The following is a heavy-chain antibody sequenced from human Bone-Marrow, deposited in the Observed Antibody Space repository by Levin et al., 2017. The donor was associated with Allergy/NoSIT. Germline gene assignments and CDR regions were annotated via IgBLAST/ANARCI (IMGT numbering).Heavy chain of an antibody. J-gene: IGHJ6*03. D-gene: IGHD1-1*01. Sequence: SETLSLTCTVSGGSISSGGYYWSWIRQHPGKGLEWIGYIYYSGSTYYNPSLKSRVTISVDTSKNQFSLKLSSVTAADTAVYYCARDREFSLRTNYMDVWGKGTTVTVSS. V-gene: IGHV4-31*03. CDR1: GGSISSGGYY. CDR3: ARDREFSLRTNYMDV. CDR2: IYYSGST.